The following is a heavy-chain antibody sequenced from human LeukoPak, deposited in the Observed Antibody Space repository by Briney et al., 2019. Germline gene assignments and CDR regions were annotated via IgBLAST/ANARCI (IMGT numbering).Heavy chain of an antibody. D-gene: IGHD2-2*01. CDR1: GGSFSGYY. J-gene: IGHJ4*02. CDR2: INHSGST. V-gene: IGHV4-34*01. CDR3: ARIDCSSTSCYRYFDY. Sequence: SETLSLTCAVYGGSFSGYYWSWIRQPPGKGLEWIGEINHSGSTNYNPSLKSRVTISVDTSKNQFSLKLSSVTAADTAVYYCARIDCSSTSCYRYFDYWGQGTLATVSS.